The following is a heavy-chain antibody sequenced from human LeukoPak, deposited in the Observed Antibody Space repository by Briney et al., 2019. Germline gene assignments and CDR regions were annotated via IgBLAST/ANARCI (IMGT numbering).Heavy chain of an antibody. CDR2: IKQDESEK. J-gene: IGHJ4*02. CDR1: RFTFSSFW. D-gene: IGHD3-10*01. CDR3: ARGASSRNVGYFDY. V-gene: IGHV3-7*04. Sequence: PGGSLRLSCVPSRFTFSSFWMRWVRQAPGKGLEWVSHIKQDESEKYYMDSVKGRFTISRDNAKNSLYLQMDSLRAEDTAIYYCARGASSRNVGYFDYCGQGTLVTVSS.